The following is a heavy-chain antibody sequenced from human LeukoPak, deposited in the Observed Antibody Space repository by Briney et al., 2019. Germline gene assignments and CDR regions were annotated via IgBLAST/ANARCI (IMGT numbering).Heavy chain of an antibody. CDR2: IRSKAYGGTT. V-gene: IGHV3-49*04. CDR1: GFTFGDYA. D-gene: IGHD3-3*01. Sequence: GGSLRLSCTASGFTFGDYAMSWVRQAPGKGLEWVGFIRSKAYGGTTEYAASVKGRFTISRDDSKSIAYLQMNSLKTEDTAVYYCTRERFLEWLLYRWGKSFDYWGQGTLVTVSS. J-gene: IGHJ4*02. CDR3: TRERFLEWLLYRWGKSFDY.